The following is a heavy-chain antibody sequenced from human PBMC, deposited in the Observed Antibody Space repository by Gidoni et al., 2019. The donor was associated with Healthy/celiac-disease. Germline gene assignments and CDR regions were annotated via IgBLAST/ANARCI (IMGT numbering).Heavy chain of an antibody. D-gene: IGHD2-2*01. Sequence: EVQLVESGGGLVKPGGSLRISCAASGFTFINAWMSWVRQAPGKGLEWVGRIKSKTDGWTTDYAAPVKGRFTISRDDSKNTLYLQMNSLKTEDTAVYYCFGTSPEYFQNWGQGTLVTVSS. CDR2: IKSKTDGWTT. J-gene: IGHJ1*01. CDR1: GFTFINAW. CDR3: FGTSPEYFQN. V-gene: IGHV3-15*01.